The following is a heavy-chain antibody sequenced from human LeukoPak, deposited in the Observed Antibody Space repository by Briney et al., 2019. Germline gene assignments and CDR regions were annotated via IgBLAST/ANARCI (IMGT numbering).Heavy chain of an antibody. Sequence: SQTLSLTCTVSGGSISSDGYYWSRIRQHPGKGLEWIGYIYYSGSTYYNPSLKSRVTISVDTSKNQFSLKLSSVTAADTAVYYCARAPGIAAAYYYGMDVWGQGTTVTVSS. CDR2: IYYSGST. J-gene: IGHJ6*02. V-gene: IGHV4-31*03. D-gene: IGHD6-13*01. CDR1: GGSISSDGYY. CDR3: ARAPGIAAAYYYGMDV.